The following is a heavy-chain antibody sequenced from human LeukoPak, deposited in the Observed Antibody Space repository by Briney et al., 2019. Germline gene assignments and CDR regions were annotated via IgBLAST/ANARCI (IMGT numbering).Heavy chain of an antibody. D-gene: IGHD5-24*01. J-gene: IGHJ5*02. CDR1: GGSISTYY. Sequence: SETLSLTCTVSGGSISTYYWSWIRQPPGKGLEWIGYVYYTGLTNYNPSLKSRVTMSADTSKNQFSLTLTSVTAADTAIYYCAKERDEGALLGWFDPWGPGTLVTVSS. CDR3: AKERDEGALLGWFDP. CDR2: VYYTGLT. V-gene: IGHV4-59*01.